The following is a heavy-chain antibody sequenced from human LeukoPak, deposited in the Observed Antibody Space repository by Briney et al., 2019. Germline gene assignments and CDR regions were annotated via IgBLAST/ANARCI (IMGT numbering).Heavy chain of an antibody. Sequence: GGSLSLSCAASGFTFSTYVMTWARQAPGKGLEWVSSISRTGDTTYYADSVKGRFTISRDNSKNTLYLQMNSLRGDDTAIYYCAKLVGATMTSDYWGQGILVTVSS. J-gene: IGHJ4*02. CDR2: ISRTGDTT. CDR1: GFTFSTYV. V-gene: IGHV3-23*01. CDR3: AKLVGATMTSDY. D-gene: IGHD2-15*01.